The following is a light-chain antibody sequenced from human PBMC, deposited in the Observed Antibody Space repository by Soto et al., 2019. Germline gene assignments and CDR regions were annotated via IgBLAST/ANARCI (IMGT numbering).Light chain of an antibody. CDR3: QQYDNLPLT. Sequence: DIQMTHSPSSLSASVGNRVTITCQASQDISNYLNWYQQKPGKAPKLLIYDASNLETGVPSRFSGSGSGTDFTFTISSLQPEDIASYYCQQYDNLPLTLGGGTKVEIK. CDR2: DAS. J-gene: IGKJ4*01. V-gene: IGKV1-33*01. CDR1: QDISNY.